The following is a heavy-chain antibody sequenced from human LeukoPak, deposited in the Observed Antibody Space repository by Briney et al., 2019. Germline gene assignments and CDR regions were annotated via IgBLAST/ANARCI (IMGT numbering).Heavy chain of an antibody. J-gene: IGHJ4*02. CDR1: GFTFSSYA. V-gene: IGHV3-23*01. CDR3: AKPRGSTRYYFDY. CDR2: INDSGGST. Sequence: HPGGSLRLSCAASGFTFSSYAMSWVRQAPGKGLEWVSAINDSGGSTYYADSVKGRFTISRDNSKNTLYLQMNSLRAEDTAVYYCAKPRGSTRYYFDYWGQGTLVTVSS. D-gene: IGHD2-2*01.